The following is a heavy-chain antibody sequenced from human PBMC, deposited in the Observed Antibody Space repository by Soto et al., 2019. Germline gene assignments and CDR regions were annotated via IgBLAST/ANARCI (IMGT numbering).Heavy chain of an antibody. CDR2: IYPGDSDT. Sequence: GESLKISCKGSGYSFTSYWIGWVRQMPGKGLEWMGIIYPGDSDTRYSPSFQGQVTISADKSISTAYLQWSSLKASDTAMYYCARRGVSIAADPNYYYYYMDVWGKGTTVTVSS. J-gene: IGHJ6*03. D-gene: IGHD6-13*01. CDR3: ARRGVSIAADPNYYYYYMDV. CDR1: GYSFTSYW. V-gene: IGHV5-51*01.